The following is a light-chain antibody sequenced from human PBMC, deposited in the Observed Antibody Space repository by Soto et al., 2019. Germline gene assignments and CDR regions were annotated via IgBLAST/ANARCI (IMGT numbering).Light chain of an antibody. CDR1: QSVSSH. Sequence: EIVLTQSPATLSLSPGERATLSCRASQSVSSHLAWYQHKPGQAPRLLIYDASSRATGVPARFSGSGSGTDFTLTISSLESEDVAVYYCQQRRNWPITFGQGTRLEIK. CDR2: DAS. V-gene: IGKV3-11*01. CDR3: QQRRNWPIT. J-gene: IGKJ5*01.